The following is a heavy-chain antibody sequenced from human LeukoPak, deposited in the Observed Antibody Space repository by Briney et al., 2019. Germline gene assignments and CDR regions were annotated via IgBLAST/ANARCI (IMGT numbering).Heavy chain of an antibody. Sequence: SETLSLTCTVSGGSISSYCWSWIRQPPGKGLEWIGCIYYSGSTNYNPSLKSRVIISVDTSKNQFSLKLSSVTAADTAVYYCARALGRGRITMVRGAPSYFDYWGQGTLVTVSS. J-gene: IGHJ4*02. V-gene: IGHV4-59*01. CDR3: ARALGRGRITMVRGAPSYFDY. CDR1: GGSISSYC. CDR2: IYYSGST. D-gene: IGHD3-10*01.